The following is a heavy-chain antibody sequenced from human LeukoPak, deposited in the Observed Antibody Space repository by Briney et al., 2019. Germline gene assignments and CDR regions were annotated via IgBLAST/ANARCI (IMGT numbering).Heavy chain of an antibody. J-gene: IGHJ3*02. D-gene: IGHD3-10*01. CDR1: GYTLTELS. V-gene: IGHV1-24*01. CDR3: ATVARHITIVRGVIITPPYDAFDI. CDR2: FDPEDGET. Sequence: ASVKVSCKVSGYTLTELSMHWVRQAPGKGLEWMGGFDPEDGETIYAQKFQGRVTMTEDTSTDTAYMELSSLRSEDTAVYYCATVARHITIVRGVIITPPYDAFDIWGQGTMVTVSS.